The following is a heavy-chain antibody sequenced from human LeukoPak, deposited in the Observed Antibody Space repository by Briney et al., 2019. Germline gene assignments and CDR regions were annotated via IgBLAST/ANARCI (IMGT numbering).Heavy chain of an antibody. Sequence: GGSLRLSCAAPGFTFSTYWMTWVRQAPGKGLEWVANINQAGSENYYVDSVKGRFTISRDNAKNSLFLQMNSLRAEDTAVYYCARETTMVLDYWGQGTLVTVSS. J-gene: IGHJ4*02. CDR2: INQAGSEN. D-gene: IGHD5-18*01. V-gene: IGHV3-7*01. CDR3: ARETTMVLDY. CDR1: GFTFSTYW.